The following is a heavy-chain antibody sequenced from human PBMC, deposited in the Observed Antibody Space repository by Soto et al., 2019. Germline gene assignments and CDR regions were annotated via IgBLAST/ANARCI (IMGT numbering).Heavy chain of an antibody. CDR3: ARHSAREGITGTRGPYNCFDP. CDR2: IYYSGST. J-gene: IGHJ5*02. V-gene: IGHV4-59*08. CDR1: GGSISSYY. D-gene: IGHD1-20*01. Sequence: PSETLSLTCTVSGGSISSYYWSWIRQPPGKGLEWIGYIYYSGSTNYNPSLKSRVTISVDTSKNQFSLKLSSVTAADTAVYYCARHSAREGITGTRGPYNCFDPWGQGILVTVAS.